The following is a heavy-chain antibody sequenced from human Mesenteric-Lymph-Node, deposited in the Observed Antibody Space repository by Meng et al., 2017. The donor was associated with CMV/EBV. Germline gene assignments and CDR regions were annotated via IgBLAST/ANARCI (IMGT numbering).Heavy chain of an antibody. CDR1: FTFSSYA. CDR2: IGGRGGST. J-gene: IGHJ5*02. CDR3: AKPQYYDFWSGYQNWFDP. D-gene: IGHD3-3*01. V-gene: IGHV3-23*01. Sequence: FTFSSYAMTWVRQAPGKGLEWVSAIGGRGGSTYYADSVKGRFTISRDNSKNTLYLQMNSLRAEDTAVYYCAKPQYYDFWSGYQNWFDPWGQGTLVTVSS.